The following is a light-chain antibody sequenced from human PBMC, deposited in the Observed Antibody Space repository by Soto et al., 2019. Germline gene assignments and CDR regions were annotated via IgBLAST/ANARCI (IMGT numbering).Light chain of an antibody. J-gene: IGLJ3*02. V-gene: IGLV1-47*01. CDR2: RND. Sequence: QLVLTQAPSASGTPGQRVTISCSGSSSNIGSNYVYWYQQFPGTSPKLLIYRNDRRPSGVPDRFSGSKSGTSASLAISGLRSEDEADYYCATWDDSLIGPVFGGGTKLTVL. CDR3: ATWDDSLIGPV. CDR1: SSNIGSNY.